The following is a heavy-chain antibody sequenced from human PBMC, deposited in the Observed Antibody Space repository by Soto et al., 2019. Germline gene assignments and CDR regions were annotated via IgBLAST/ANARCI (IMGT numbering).Heavy chain of an antibody. CDR2: IYYSGNT. CDR3: AREGGRYCSGGRSRVDD. CDR1: GGSITSSSYY. J-gene: IGHJ4*02. V-gene: IGHV4-39*02. D-gene: IGHD2-15*01. Sequence: QLQLQESGPGLVKPSETLSLTCTVSGGSITSSSYYWGWIRQPPGKGLEWIGGIYYSGNTYYTPSPHSRVTAPVHTSQNQFSLNRTSVTAADTAVYYCAREGGRYCSGGRSRVDDWGQGTLVTVSS.